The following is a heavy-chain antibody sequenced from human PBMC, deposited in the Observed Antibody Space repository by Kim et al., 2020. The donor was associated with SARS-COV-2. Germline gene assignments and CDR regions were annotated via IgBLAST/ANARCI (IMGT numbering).Heavy chain of an antibody. D-gene: IGHD3-10*01. CDR3: AREEEYYGSGSYYSYFDD. CDR2: INSDGSST. CDR1: GLTFRSYW. V-gene: IGHV3-74*01. J-gene: IGHJ4*02. Sequence: GGSLRLSCAASGLTFRSYWMHWVRQAPGKGLVWVSRINSDGSSTNYADSVKGRFTISRDNAKNTLYLQMNSLRAEDTAVYFCAREEEYYGSGSYYSYFDDWGQGTLVTVSS.